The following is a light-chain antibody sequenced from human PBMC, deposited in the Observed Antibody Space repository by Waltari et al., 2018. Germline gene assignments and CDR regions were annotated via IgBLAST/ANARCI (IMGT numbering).Light chain of an antibody. CDR1: SSAVGGYVY. CDR2: EVN. CDR3: SSYAGSNRV. Sequence: QSALTQPPSASGSLGQSVTISCTGISSAVGGYVYVSWYQQHPGKAPKVIIYEVNKRPSGVPGRFSGSRSGNTASLTVSGLQAEDEADYYCSSYAGSNRVFGGGTRLTVL. J-gene: IGLJ3*02. V-gene: IGLV2-8*01.